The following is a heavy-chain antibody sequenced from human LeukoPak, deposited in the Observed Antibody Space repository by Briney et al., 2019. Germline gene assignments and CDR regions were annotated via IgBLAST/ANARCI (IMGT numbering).Heavy chain of an antibody. CDR2: ISSSSSYI. J-gene: IGHJ4*02. D-gene: IGHD2-2*01. Sequence: GGSLRLSCAASGFSLSTYGVSWVRQPPGKGLEWVSSISSSSSYIYYADSVKGRFTISRDNAKNSLYLQMNSLRAEDTAVYYCARGQYQLLHDYWGQGTLVTASS. V-gene: IGHV3-21*01. CDR1: GFSLSTYG. CDR3: ARGQYQLLHDY.